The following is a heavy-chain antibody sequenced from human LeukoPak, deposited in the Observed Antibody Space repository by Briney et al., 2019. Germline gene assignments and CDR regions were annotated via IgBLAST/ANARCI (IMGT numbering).Heavy chain of an antibody. CDR3: TRSLDY. CDR2: INQDGSEK. V-gene: IGHV3-7*01. J-gene: IGHJ4*02. Sequence: GGSLRLSCAASGLTFSSYRMNWVRQAPGQGLEWVANINQDGSEKYYVDSVKGRFTISRDNARNSLHLQMNSLRAEDTAVYYCTRSLDYWGQGTLVTASS. CDR1: GLTFSSYR.